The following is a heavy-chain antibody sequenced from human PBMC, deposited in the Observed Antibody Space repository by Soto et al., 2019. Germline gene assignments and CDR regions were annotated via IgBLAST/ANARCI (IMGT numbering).Heavy chain of an antibody. Sequence: SETLSLTCTVSGGSISSSSYYWGWIRQPPGKGLEWIGSIYYSGSTYYNPSLKSRVTISVDTSKNQFSLKLSSVTAADTAVYYCAGSVMYGLHYGMDVWGQGTTVT. V-gene: IGHV4-39*01. CDR3: AGSVMYGLHYGMDV. CDR1: GGSISSSSYY. J-gene: IGHJ6*02. CDR2: IYYSGST. D-gene: IGHD2-8*01.